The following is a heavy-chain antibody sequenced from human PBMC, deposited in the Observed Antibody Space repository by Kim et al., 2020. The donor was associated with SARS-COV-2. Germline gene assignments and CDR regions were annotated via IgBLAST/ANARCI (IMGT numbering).Heavy chain of an antibody. V-gene: IGHV4-31*03. D-gene: IGHD3-9*01. Sequence: SETLSLTCTVSGGSISSGGYYWSWIRQHPGKGLDWIGYIYYSGSTYYNPSLKSRVTISVDTSKNQFSLKLSSVTAADTAVYYCARAPRKSDWLPTPPFDYWGQGTLVTVSS. J-gene: IGHJ4*02. CDR2: IYYSGST. CDR3: ARAPRKSDWLPTPPFDY. CDR1: GGSISSGGYY.